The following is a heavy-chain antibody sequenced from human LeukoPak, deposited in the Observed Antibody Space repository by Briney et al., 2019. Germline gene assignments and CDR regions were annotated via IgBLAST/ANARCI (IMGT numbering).Heavy chain of an antibody. J-gene: IGHJ3*02. CDR3: ARRQLKSYGRTLGSPPKTGAFDI. CDR1: GGSISSHTYS. Sequence: SETLSLTCTVSGGSISSHTYSWGWIRQPPGKGLEWIGTLSYSAHTFYSSSLKSRVTISGDTSKNQFSLKLSSVTAADTAVYYCARRQLKSYGRTLGSPPKTGAFDIWGQGTMVTVSS. V-gene: IGHV4-39*01. CDR2: LSYSAHT. D-gene: IGHD4-17*01.